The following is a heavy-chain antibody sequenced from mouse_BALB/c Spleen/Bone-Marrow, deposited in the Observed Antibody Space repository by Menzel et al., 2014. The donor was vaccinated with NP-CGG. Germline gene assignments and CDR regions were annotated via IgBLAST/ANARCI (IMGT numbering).Heavy chain of an antibody. J-gene: IGHJ2*01. CDR1: GYTFTDYN. CDR3: ATRFITTAGY. CDR2: IYPYNGGT. D-gene: IGHD1-2*01. Sequence: EVQLQESGPELVKPGASVKISCKASGYTFTDYNMHWVKQSHGKGLEWIGYIYPYNGGTGYNQKFKSKATLTVDNSSSTAYMELRSLTSEDSAVYYCATRFITTAGYWGQGTTLTVSS. V-gene: IGHV1S29*02.